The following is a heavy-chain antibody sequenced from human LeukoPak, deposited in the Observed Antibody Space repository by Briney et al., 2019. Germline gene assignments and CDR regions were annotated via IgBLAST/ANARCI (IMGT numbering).Heavy chain of an antibody. Sequence: GASLRLSCAASGFTFSSYAMSWVRQAPGKGLEWVSAISGSGGSTFYADSVRGRFTLSRDNAKNSLYLQMNSLRVEDTAVYYCATSAARAIESWGQGTLVTVSS. J-gene: IGHJ4*02. CDR1: GFTFSSYA. CDR3: ATSAARAIES. CDR2: ISGSGGST. D-gene: IGHD6-25*01. V-gene: IGHV3-23*01.